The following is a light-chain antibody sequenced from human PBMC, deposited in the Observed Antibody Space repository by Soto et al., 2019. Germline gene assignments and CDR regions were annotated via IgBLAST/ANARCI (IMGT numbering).Light chain of an antibody. J-gene: IGKJ4*01. CDR3: QHYGRVPLT. CDR1: QSVSTSY. Sequence: EIVLTQSPGTLSLSPGERATLSCRASQSVSTSYLAWYQQKPGQAPRLLIYGASSRATGIPDRFSGSGSGADFTLTISMLEPEDFAVYYCQHYGRVPLTFGGGTKVEIK. CDR2: GAS. V-gene: IGKV3-20*01.